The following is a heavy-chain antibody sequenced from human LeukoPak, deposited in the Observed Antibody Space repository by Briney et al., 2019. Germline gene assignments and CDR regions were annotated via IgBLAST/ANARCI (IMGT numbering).Heavy chain of an antibody. D-gene: IGHD3-3*01. CDR3: ARQYDFWSGYSLDY. J-gene: IGHJ4*02. CDR2: IYTSGST. Sequence: SQTLSLTCTVSGGSISSGSYYWSWIRQPAGKGLEWIGRIYTSGSTNYNPSLKSRVTISVDTSKNQFPLKLSSVTAADTAVYYCARQYDFWSGYSLDYWGQGTLVTVSS. V-gene: IGHV4-61*02. CDR1: GGSISSGSYY.